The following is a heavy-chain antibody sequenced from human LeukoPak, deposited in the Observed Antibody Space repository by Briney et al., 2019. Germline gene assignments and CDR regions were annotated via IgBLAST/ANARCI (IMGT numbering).Heavy chain of an antibody. V-gene: IGHV1-18*01. CDR2: ISAYNGNT. CDR3: ASGRDIVVVPAATYYYYYMDV. CDR1: GYTFTSYG. Sequence: ASVKVSCKASGYTFTSYGISWVRQAPGQGLEWMGWISAYNGNTNYAQKLQGRVTMTTDTSTSTAYMELRSLRSDDTAVYYCASGRDIVVVPAATYYYYYMDVWGKGTTVTISS. J-gene: IGHJ6*03. D-gene: IGHD2-2*01.